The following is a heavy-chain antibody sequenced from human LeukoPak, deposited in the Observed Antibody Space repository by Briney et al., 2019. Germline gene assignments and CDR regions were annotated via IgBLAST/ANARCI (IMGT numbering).Heavy chain of an antibody. D-gene: IGHD3-10*01. Sequence: PGGSLRLSCAASGFTFSSYAMSWVRQAPGKGLEWVSAISGSGGSTYYADSVKGRFTISRDNSKNTLYLQMNSLRAEDTAVYYCARDSYYGSGSPYYFDYWGQGTLVTVSS. CDR2: ISGSGGST. J-gene: IGHJ4*02. CDR3: ARDSYYGSGSPYYFDY. V-gene: IGHV3-23*01. CDR1: GFTFSSYA.